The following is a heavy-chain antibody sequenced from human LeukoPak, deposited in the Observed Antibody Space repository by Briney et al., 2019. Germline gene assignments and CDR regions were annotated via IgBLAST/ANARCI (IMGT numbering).Heavy chain of an antibody. D-gene: IGHD5-24*01. V-gene: IGHV1-69*13. J-gene: IGHJ4*02. CDR1: GGTFSSYA. CDR3: ARARDGYSRYFDY. CDR2: IIPIFGTA. Sequence: SVKVSCKASGGTFSSYAISRVRQAPGQGLEWMGGIIPIFGTANYAQKFQGRVTITADESTSTAYMELSSLRSEDTAVYYCARARDGYSRYFDYWGQGTLVTVSS.